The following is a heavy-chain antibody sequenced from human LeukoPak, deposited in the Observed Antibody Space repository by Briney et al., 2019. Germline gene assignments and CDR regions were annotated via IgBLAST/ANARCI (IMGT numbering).Heavy chain of an antibody. CDR2: MNPNSGNT. V-gene: IGHV1-8*01. CDR3: LRGVTYDAFDI. D-gene: IGHD3-10*01. Sequence: GASVKVSCKASGYTFTSYDINWVRQATGQGLEWMGWMNPNSGNTGYAQKFQGRVTMTRNTSISTAYMELSSLRSEDTAVYNCLRGVTYDAFDIWGQGTMVTVSS. CDR1: GYTFTSYD. J-gene: IGHJ3*02.